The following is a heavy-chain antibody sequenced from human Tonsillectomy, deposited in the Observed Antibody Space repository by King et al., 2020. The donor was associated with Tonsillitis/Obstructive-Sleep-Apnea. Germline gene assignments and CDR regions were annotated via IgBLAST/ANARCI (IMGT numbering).Heavy chain of an antibody. Sequence: VQLVESGGGLVKPGGSLRLSCAASGFTFSDYYMSWIRQAPGKGLEWVSYISSSSSYTNYADSVKGRFTISRDNAKNSLYLQMNSLRAEDTAVYYCARYCSSTSCYNYSYGMDVWGQGTTVTVSS. CDR3: ARYCSSTSCYNYSYGMDV. CDR1: GFTFSDYY. D-gene: IGHD2-2*02. J-gene: IGHJ6*02. CDR2: ISSSSSYT. V-gene: IGHV3-11*06.